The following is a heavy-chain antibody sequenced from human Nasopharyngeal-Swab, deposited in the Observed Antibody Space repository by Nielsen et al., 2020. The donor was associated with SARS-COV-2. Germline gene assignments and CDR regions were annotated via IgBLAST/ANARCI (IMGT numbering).Heavy chain of an antibody. Sequence: ASVKVSCKASGYTFTSYYMHWVRQAPGQGLEWMGIINPSGGSTSHAQKFQGRVTMTRDTSTSTVYMELSSLRSEDTAVYYCARDRVNTVTTVEPPFWKGYYYYGMDVWGQGTTVTVSS. J-gene: IGHJ6*02. CDR1: GYTFTSYY. V-gene: IGHV1-46*01. D-gene: IGHD4-17*01. CDR2: INPSGGST. CDR3: ARDRVNTVTTVEPPFWKGYYYYGMDV.